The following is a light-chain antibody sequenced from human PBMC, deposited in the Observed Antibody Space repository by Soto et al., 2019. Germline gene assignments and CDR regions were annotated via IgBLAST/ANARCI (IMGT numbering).Light chain of an antibody. J-gene: IGLJ2*01. V-gene: IGLV2-14*01. CDR3: SSYTSNNHVV. Sequence: QSALTQPASVSGSPGQSITISCTGTSSDVGGYNYVSWYQQHPGNAPKLIIYEVNDRPSGVSNRFSGSKSGNTASLTISGLQAEDEAVYHCSSYTSNNHVVFGGGTKVTVL. CDR2: EVN. CDR1: SSDVGGYNY.